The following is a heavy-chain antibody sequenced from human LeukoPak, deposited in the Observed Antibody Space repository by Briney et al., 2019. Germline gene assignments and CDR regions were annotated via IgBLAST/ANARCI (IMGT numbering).Heavy chain of an antibody. J-gene: IGHJ3*02. CDR1: GFTASSNY. CDR3: AREVMAKRRAFDI. V-gene: IGHV3-53*04. CDR2: IYSDDRT. Sequence: GGSLRLSCAASGFTASSNYMSWVRQAPGKGLEWVSVIYSDDRTYYSDSVKGRFTISRHTSKKTLYLQMNSLRAEDTAVYYCAREVMAKRRAFDIWGQGTVVTVSS. D-gene: IGHD2-8*01.